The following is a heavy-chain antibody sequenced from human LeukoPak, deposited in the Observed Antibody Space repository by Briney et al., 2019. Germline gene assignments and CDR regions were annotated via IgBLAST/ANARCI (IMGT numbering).Heavy chain of an antibody. J-gene: IGHJ4*02. Sequence: SETLSLTCAVSGGSISSGGYSWSWIRQPPGKGLEWIGYIYHSGSTYYNPSLKSRVTISVDRSKNQFSLKLSSVTAADTAVYYCARVLGEKYYDFWSGPLDYWGQGTLVTVS. V-gene: IGHV4-30-2*01. CDR2: IYHSGST. CDR1: GGSISSGGYS. D-gene: IGHD3-3*01. CDR3: ARVLGEKYYDFWSGPLDY.